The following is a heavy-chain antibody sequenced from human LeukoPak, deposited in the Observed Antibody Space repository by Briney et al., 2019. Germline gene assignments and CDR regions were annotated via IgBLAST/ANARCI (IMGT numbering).Heavy chain of an antibody. CDR3: AGVGNGGYGGFDY. Sequence: KPSETLSLTCTVSSGSISSGDYYWSWIRQPPGEGLEWIGYISSSGTTYYNPSLRSRITISVDSSKSQFSLNLSSVTASDTAVYYCAGVGNGGYGGFDYWGQGTLVTVSS. J-gene: IGHJ4*02. V-gene: IGHV4-30-4*01. CDR1: SGSISSGDYY. CDR2: ISSSGTT. D-gene: IGHD5-12*01.